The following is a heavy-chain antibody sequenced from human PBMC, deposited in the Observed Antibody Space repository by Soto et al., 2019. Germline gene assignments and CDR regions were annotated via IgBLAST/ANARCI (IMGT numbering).Heavy chain of an antibody. CDR2: ISYDGSNK. Sequence: QVQLVESGGGVVQPGRSLRLSCAASGFTFSSYAMHWVRQAPGKGLEWVAVISYDGSNKYYADSVKGRFTISRDNSKNTLYLQMNSLRAGDTAVYYCARFTVRGGGEDYFDYWGQGTLVTVSS. V-gene: IGHV3-30-3*01. CDR3: ARFTVRGGGEDYFDY. CDR1: GFTFSSYA. D-gene: IGHD3-10*02. J-gene: IGHJ4*02.